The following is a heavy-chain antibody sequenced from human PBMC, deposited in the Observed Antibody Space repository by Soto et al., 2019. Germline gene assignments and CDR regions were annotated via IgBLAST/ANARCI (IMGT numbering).Heavy chain of an antibody. V-gene: IGHV3-48*03. CDR2: ISSSGSTI. CDR3: ARDLTYSGSYYGFPRDDAFDI. Sequence: GGSLRLSCAVSGFTFSSYEMNWVRQAPGKGLEWVSYISSSGSTIYYADSVKGRFTISRDNAKNSLYLQMNSLRAEDTAVYYCARDLTYSGSYYGFPRDDAFDIWGQGTMVTVSS. CDR1: GFTFSSYE. J-gene: IGHJ3*02. D-gene: IGHD1-26*01.